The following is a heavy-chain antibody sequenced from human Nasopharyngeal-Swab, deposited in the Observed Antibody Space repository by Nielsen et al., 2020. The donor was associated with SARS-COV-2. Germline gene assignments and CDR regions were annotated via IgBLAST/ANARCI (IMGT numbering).Heavy chain of an antibody. CDR2: IRSSSRYI. D-gene: IGHD3-3*01. V-gene: IGHV3-21*01. J-gene: IGHJ6*02. CDR3: ARDGLDYDFWSAYFMDF. Sequence: GESLRLSCAASGFTFNNYNFNWVSQAPGKGLEWVSSIRSSSRYIYYADSVKGRFTNSRDNAKNSLYLQMNSLRAEDTAVYYCARDGLDYDFWSAYFMDFWGQGTTVTVSS. CDR1: GFTFNNYN.